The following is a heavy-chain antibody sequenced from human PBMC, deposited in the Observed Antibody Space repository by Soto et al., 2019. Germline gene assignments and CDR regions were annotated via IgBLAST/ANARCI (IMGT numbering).Heavy chain of an antibody. CDR3: ATDRTFGPPLVRFDS. J-gene: IGHJ4*02. Sequence: EVQLLESGGGLVQPGGSLRLSCGASGFTFSVYAMTWVRQAPGKGLEWVSAISGNGGSTYYADSVKGRFTISRDNSKSTLHLQMNSLIVEDTAVYYCATDRTFGPPLVRFDSWGPGTLVTVSS. CDR1: GFTFSVYA. D-gene: IGHD6-6*01. CDR2: ISGNGGST. V-gene: IGHV3-23*01.